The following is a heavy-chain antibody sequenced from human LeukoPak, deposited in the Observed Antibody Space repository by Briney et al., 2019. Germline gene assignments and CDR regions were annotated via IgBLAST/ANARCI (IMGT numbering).Heavy chain of an antibody. V-gene: IGHV4-34*01. CDR3: ARGLRITIFEVVRKNWFDP. J-gene: IGHJ5*02. CDR1: GGTFSGYY. CDR2: INHSGST. D-gene: IGHD3-3*01. Sequence: SETLSLTCAVYGGTFSGYYWSWIRRPPGKGLEWIGEINHSGSTNDNPSLKSRVTISVDTSKNQFSLKLSSVTAADTAVYYCARGLRITIFEVVRKNWFDPWGQGTLVTVSS.